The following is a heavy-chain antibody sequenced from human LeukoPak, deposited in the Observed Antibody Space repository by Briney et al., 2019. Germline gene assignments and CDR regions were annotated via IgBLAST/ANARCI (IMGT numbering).Heavy chain of an antibody. Sequence: ASVKVSCKASGYTFTDSYMHWLRQAPGQGLEWMGWINPESGATKYAQKFQGRVTMTRDTSISTAYMELTSLRSDDTAVYYCARDVPGYSSRFDFWGQGTLATVSS. V-gene: IGHV1-2*02. CDR1: GYTFTDSY. CDR2: INPESGAT. J-gene: IGHJ4*02. D-gene: IGHD6-13*01. CDR3: ARDVPGYSSRFDF.